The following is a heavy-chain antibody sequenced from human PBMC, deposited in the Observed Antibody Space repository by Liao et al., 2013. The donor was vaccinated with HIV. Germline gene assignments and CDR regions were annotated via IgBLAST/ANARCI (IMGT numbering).Heavy chain of an antibody. CDR1: GGSISSYY. D-gene: IGHD3-3*01. J-gene: IGHJ3*02. CDR3: ARGRGRPYFGVGDSFDI. Sequence: QLHLQESGPGLVKPSETLSLNCTVSGGSISSYYWSWLRQSPGKGLEWLGEINPSGATSYKPSLKRRLTMSSDTSKNQLSLRLRSLTAADTAVYYCARGRGRPYFGVGDSFDIWGQGVLVLVS. V-gene: IGHV4-4*07. CDR2: INPSGAT.